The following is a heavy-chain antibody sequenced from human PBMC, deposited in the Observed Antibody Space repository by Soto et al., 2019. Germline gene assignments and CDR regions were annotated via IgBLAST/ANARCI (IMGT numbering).Heavy chain of an antibody. V-gene: IGHV3-33*01. J-gene: IGHJ6*02. CDR1: GFTFSSYG. D-gene: IGHD3-3*02. CDR3: ARDREALSPPDYYYYGKDV. CDR2: LWYDGSNK. Sequence: GGSLRLSCAASGFTFSSYGMHWVRQAPGKGLEWVAVLWYDGSNKYYADSVKGRFTISRDNSKNTLYLQMNSLRAEDTAVYYCARDREALSPPDYYYYGKDVWGQGTTVTV.